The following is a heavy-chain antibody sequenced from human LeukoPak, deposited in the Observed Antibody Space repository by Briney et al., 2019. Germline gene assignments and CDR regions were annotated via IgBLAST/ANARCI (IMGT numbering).Heavy chain of an antibody. D-gene: IGHD3-22*01. V-gene: IGHV4-30-4*08. CDR1: GGSISSGDYY. CDR2: IYYSGST. J-gene: IGHJ4*02. CDR3: ATGSGSGYYFAY. Sequence: SETLSLTCTVSGGSISSGDYYWSWIRQPPGKGLEWIGYIYYSGSTYYNPSLKSRVTISVGTSKNQFSLKLSSVTAADTAVYYCATGSGSGYYFAYWGQGTLVTVSS.